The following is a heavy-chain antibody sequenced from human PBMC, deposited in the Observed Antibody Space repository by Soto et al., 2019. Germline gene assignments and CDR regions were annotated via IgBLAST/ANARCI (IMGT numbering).Heavy chain of an antibody. CDR3: ARDVSGDGSFDY. CDR2: IDYSGST. Sequence: QVQLQESGPGLVKPSQTLSLTCTVSGGSISSGGYYWSWIRQHPGKGLEWIGYIDYSGSTYYNPSRKSRVTISVDTSKNRLSLKLSSVAAADTAVYYCARDVSGDGSFDYWGQGTLVTVSS. D-gene: IGHD3-3*01. CDR1: GGSISSGGYY. J-gene: IGHJ4*02. V-gene: IGHV4-31*03.